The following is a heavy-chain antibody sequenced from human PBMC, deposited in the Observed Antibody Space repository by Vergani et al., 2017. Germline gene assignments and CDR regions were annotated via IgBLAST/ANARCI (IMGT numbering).Heavy chain of an antibody. CDR3: ARDAGDILTPPSHFQH. D-gene: IGHD3-9*01. CDR2: ISYDGSNK. Sequence: QVQLVESGGGVVQPGRSLRLSCAASGFTFSSYAMHWVRQAPGKGLEWVAVISYDGSNKYYADSVKGRFTISRDNSKNTLYLQMNSLRAEDTAVYYCARDAGDILTPPSHFQHWGKGTLVTVSS. J-gene: IGHJ1*01. V-gene: IGHV3-30-3*01. CDR1: GFTFSSYA.